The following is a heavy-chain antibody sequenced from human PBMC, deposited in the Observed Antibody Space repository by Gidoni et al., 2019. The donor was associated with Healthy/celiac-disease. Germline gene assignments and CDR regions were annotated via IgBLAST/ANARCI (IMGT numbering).Heavy chain of an antibody. J-gene: IGHJ4*02. D-gene: IGHD5-18*01. CDR2: IWYDGSNK. V-gene: IGHV3-33*01. Sequence: QVQLVESGGGVVQPGRSLRLSCAASGFTFSSYGMHWVRQAPGKGLEWVAVIWYDGSNKYYADSVKGRFTISRDNSKNTLYLQMNSLRAEDTAVYYCASALPNSYGSPFDYWGQGTLVTVSS. CDR1: GFTFSSYG. CDR3: ASALPNSYGSPFDY.